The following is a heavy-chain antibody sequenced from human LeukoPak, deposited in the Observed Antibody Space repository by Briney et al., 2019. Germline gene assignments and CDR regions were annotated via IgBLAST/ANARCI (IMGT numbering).Heavy chain of an antibody. Sequence: AASVKVSCKASGGTFSSYAISWVRQAPGQGLEWMGRIIPILGIANYAQKFQGRVTITADKSTSTAYMELSSLRSEDTAVYYCARDPGRYCSSTSCLNWGQGTLVTVSS. CDR3: ARDPGRYCSSTSCLN. CDR1: GGTFSSYA. CDR2: IIPILGIA. D-gene: IGHD2-2*01. J-gene: IGHJ4*02. V-gene: IGHV1-69*04.